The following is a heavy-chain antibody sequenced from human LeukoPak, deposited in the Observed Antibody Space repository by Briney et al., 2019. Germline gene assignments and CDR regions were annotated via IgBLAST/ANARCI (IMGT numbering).Heavy chain of an antibody. CDR1: GFTFGKYW. Sequence: PGGSLRLSCVASGFTFGKYWMSWVRQAPGKGLEWVANIKLDGSEENYVDSVKGRFTISRDNSKNTLYLEMNSLRAEDTAVYYCARSYDSSGYYFRTVEYWGQGTLVTVSS. D-gene: IGHD3-22*01. V-gene: IGHV3-7*01. CDR2: IKLDGSEE. J-gene: IGHJ4*02. CDR3: ARSYDSSGYYFRTVEY.